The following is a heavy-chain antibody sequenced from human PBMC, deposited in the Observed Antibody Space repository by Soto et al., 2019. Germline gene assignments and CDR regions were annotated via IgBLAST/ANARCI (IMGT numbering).Heavy chain of an antibody. V-gene: IGHV3-30-3*01. J-gene: IGHJ6*02. CDR2: ISYDGSNK. D-gene: IGHD3-22*01. Sequence: QVQLVESGGGVVQPGRSLRLSCAASGFTFSSYAMHWVRQAPGKGLEWVAVISYDGSNKYYADSVKGRFTISRDNSKNTLYLQRNSLRAEDTAVYYCARGRAGYNDNYCYYGMDVWGQGTTVTVSS. CDR3: ARGRAGYNDNYCYYGMDV. CDR1: GFTFSSYA.